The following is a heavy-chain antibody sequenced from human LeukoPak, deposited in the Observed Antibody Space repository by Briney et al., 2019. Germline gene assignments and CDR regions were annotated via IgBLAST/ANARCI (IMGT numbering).Heavy chain of an antibody. CDR3: ARATYSSSWYTPNPRYYYYYYMDV. CDR1: GGSFSGYY. CDR2: INHSGST. V-gene: IGHV4-34*01. D-gene: IGHD6-13*01. J-gene: IGHJ6*03. Sequence: SETLPLTCAVYGGSFSGYYWSWIRQPPGKGLEWIGEINHSGSTNYNPSLKSRVTISVDTSKNQFSLKLSSVTAADTAVYYCARATYSSSWYTPNPRYYYYYYMDVWGKGTTVTVSS.